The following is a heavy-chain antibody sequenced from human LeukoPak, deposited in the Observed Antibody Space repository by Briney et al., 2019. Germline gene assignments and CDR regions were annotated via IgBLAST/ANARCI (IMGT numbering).Heavy chain of an antibody. J-gene: IGHJ4*02. CDR2: ISSSSSYI. D-gene: IGHD3-9*01. Sequence: GGSLRLSCAASGXXFSSYSXNWVRQAXXXXXXXXXXISSSSSYIYYADSVKGRFTISRDNAKNSLYLQMNSLRAEDTAVYYCARDRYYDILTGPFDYWGQGTLVTVSS. CDR1: GXXFSSYS. CDR3: ARDRYYDILTGPFDY. V-gene: IGHV3-21*01.